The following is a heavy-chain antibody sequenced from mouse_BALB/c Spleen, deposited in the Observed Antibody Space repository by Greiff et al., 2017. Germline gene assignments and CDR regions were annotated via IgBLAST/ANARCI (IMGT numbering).Heavy chain of an antibody. CDR3: AREVRGYAMDY. D-gene: IGHD3-1*01. CDR2: ISSGSSTI. J-gene: IGHJ4*01. Sequence: EVQLVESGGGLVQPGGSRKLSCAASGFTFSSFGMHWVRQAPEKGLEWVAYISSGSSTIYYADTVKGRFTISRDNPKNTLFLQMTSLRSEDTAMYYCAREVRGYAMDYWGQGTSVTVSS. CDR1: GFTFSSFG. V-gene: IGHV5-17*02.